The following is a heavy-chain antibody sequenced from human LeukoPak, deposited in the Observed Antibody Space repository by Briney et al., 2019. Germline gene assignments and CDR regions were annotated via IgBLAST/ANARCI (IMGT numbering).Heavy chain of an antibody. J-gene: IGHJ3*01. D-gene: IGHD2-15*01. V-gene: IGHV5-51*01. CDR1: GFSFTTYW. Sequence: GESLKIPCKGSGFSFTTYWIGWVRQMPGKGLEWMGIIYVGDSGAKYNPSFHGQVNISVDKSMNTAYLQWSSLKASDTAMYFCARHPTMTISTPAFDLWGQGTMVVVSS. CDR3: ARHPTMTISTPAFDL. CDR2: IYVGDSGA.